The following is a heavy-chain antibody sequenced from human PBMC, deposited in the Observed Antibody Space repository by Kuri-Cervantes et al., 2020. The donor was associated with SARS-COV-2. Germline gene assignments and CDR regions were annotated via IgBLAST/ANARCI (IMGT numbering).Heavy chain of an antibody. V-gene: IGHV3-30*03. CDR1: GFTFSSYS. Sequence: GGSLRLSCAASGFTFSSYSMNWVRQAPGKGLEWVAVISYDGSNKYYADSVKGRFTISRDNSKNTLYLQMNSLRAEDTAVYYCARAGNVLMVYAIAYYMDVWGKGTTVTVSS. CDR3: ARAGNVLMVYAIAYYMDV. J-gene: IGHJ6*03. CDR2: ISYDGSNK. D-gene: IGHD2-8*01.